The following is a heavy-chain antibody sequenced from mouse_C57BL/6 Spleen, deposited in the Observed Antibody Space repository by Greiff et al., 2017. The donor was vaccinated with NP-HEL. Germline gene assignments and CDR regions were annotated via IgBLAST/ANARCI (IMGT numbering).Heavy chain of an antibody. CDR3: ARHEGGVRNWYFDV. J-gene: IGHJ1*03. D-gene: IGHD1-1*02. Sequence: EVMLVESGGDLVKPGGSLKLSCAASGFTFSSYGMSWVRQTPDKRLEWVATISSGGSYTYYPDSVKGRFTISRDNAKNTLYLQMSSLKSEDTAMYYCARHEGGVRNWYFDVWGTGTTVTVSS. V-gene: IGHV5-6*01. CDR1: GFTFSSYG. CDR2: ISSGGSYT.